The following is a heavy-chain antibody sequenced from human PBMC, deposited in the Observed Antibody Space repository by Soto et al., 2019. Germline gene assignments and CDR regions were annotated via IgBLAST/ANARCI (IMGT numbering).Heavy chain of an antibody. D-gene: IGHD5-18*01. CDR1: GFTFSSHG. CDR2: ISYDGSNK. V-gene: IGHV3-30*18. CDR3: AKSRGKSTSELGYSYGYAHDY. J-gene: IGHJ4*02. Sequence: GGSLRLSCSASGFTFSSHGMHWVRQAPGKGLEWVAVISYDGSNKYYADSVKGRFTISRDNSQNTLYLQMNSLRAEDTAVYYCAKSRGKSTSELGYSYGYAHDYWGQGTLVTVSS.